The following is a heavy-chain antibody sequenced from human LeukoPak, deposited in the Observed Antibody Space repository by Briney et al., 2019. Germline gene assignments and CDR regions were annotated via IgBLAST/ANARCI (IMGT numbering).Heavy chain of an antibody. Sequence: ASVKVSCKASGYTFTSYGISWVRQAPGQGLEWMGWIIAYNGNTNYAQKLQGRVTMTTDTSTSTDYMELRSLRSDDTAVYYSASAYYHIWASYYRSPDAAFDIWGQGTMVTVSS. D-gene: IGHD3-9*01. CDR1: GYTFTSYG. CDR3: ASAYYHIWASYYRSPDAAFDI. J-gene: IGHJ3*02. CDR2: IIAYNGNT. V-gene: IGHV1-18*04.